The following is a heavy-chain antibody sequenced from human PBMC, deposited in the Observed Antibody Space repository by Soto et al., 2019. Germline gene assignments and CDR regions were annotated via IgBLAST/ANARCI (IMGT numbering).Heavy chain of an antibody. CDR1: GYTFTSYG. CDR3: ARLPLAYYDCSGYTVFAY. J-gene: IGHJ4*02. V-gene: IGHV1-18*01. Sequence: QVQLVQSGAEVKKPGASVQVSCKASGYTFTSYGISWVRQAPGQGLEWMGWISAYNGNTNYAQKLQGRVTMTTDTSTRTAYMELRSLRSDDTAVYYCARLPLAYYDCSGYTVFAYWGQGTLVTVSS. CDR2: ISAYNGNT. D-gene: IGHD3-22*01.